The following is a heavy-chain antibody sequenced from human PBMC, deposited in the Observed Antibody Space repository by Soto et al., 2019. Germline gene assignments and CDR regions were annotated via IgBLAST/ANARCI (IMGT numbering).Heavy chain of an antibody. CDR1: GFTFNSYP. J-gene: IGHJ6*02. V-gene: IGHV3-30-3*01. CDR2: VSFDGSNK. CDR3: ARLPGPLVAVLYIYPLDGREAMSDVDV. Sequence: QMQLVESGGGVVQPGGSLRLSCAASGFTFNSYPMHWVRQAPGKGLAWVAVVSFDGSNKYYADSVKGRFTISKDNSKNTLYLQMNSLRREDTAVYYCARLPGPLVAVLYIYPLDGREAMSDVDVWGQGTTVTVSS. D-gene: IGHD6-19*01.